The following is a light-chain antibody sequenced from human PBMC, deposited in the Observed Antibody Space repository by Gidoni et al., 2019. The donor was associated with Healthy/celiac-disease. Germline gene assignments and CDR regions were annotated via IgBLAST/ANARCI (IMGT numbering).Light chain of an antibody. J-gene: IGKJ2*01. CDR2: AAS. CDR1: QSISSY. Sequence: DIQMTQSPSSLSASVGDRVTITCRARQSISSYLNWYQQKPGKAPKLLIYAASSLQSGVPSRFSGSGSVTDFTLTISSLQPEDFATYYCQQSYSTPPNMYTFGQGTKLEIK. V-gene: IGKV1-39*01. CDR3: QQSYSTPPNMYT.